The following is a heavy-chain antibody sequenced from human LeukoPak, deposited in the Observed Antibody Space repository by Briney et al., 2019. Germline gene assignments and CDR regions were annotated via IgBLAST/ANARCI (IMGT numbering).Heavy chain of an antibody. D-gene: IGHD2-2*01. V-gene: IGHV3-30*01. CDR1: GFTFSIYD. CDR3: ARDSRAMKTFDI. CDR2: ISYDGSNK. J-gene: IGHJ3*02. Sequence: GGSLRLSCAASGFTFSIYDMYWVRQAPGKGLEWVAVISYDGSNKYYADSVKGRFTISRDNSKNTLYLQMNSLRAEDTAVYYCARDSRAMKTFDIWGQGTMVTVSS.